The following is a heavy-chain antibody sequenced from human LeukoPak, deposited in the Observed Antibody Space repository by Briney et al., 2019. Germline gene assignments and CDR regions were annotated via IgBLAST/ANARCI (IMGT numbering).Heavy chain of an antibody. J-gene: IGHJ4*02. CDR1: GFTFSNYG. Sequence: GGSLRLSCAASGFTFSNYGMHWVRQAPGKGLEWVAVIWYDGSNQNYVDSVKGRFTISRDNSKNTLYLQMNSLRAEDTAVYYCAKDPPFTVTYYFDYWGQGTLVTVSS. CDR2: IWYDGSNQ. D-gene: IGHD4-11*01. V-gene: IGHV3-33*06. CDR3: AKDPPFTVTYYFDY.